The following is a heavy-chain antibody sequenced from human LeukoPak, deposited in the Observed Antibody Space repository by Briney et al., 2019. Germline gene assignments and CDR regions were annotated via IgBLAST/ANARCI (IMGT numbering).Heavy chain of an antibody. Sequence: SETLSLTCTVSGGSISSYYGSWIRQPPGKGLEWIGYIYYSGSTNYNPSLKSRVTISVDTSKNQFSLKLSSVTAADTAVYYCARIRDGYSYGRWYFDLWGRGTLVTVSS. V-gene: IGHV4-59*08. CDR2: IYYSGST. CDR1: GGSISSYY. CDR3: ARIRDGYSYGRWYFDL. D-gene: IGHD5-18*01. J-gene: IGHJ2*01.